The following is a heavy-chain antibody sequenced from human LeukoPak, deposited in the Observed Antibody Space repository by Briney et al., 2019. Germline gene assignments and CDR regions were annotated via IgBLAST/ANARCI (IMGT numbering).Heavy chain of an antibody. V-gene: IGHV3-23*01. Sequence: GGSLRLSCAASGXTFSSYAMSWVRQAPGKGLEWVSAISGSGGATYYADSVKGRFTISRDNSKNTLYVQMNSLRAEDTAVYYCAKMTGSGGSRFDYWGQGTLVTVSS. CDR1: GXTFSSYA. CDR3: AKMTGSGGSRFDY. D-gene: IGHD2-15*01. CDR2: ISGSGGAT. J-gene: IGHJ4*02.